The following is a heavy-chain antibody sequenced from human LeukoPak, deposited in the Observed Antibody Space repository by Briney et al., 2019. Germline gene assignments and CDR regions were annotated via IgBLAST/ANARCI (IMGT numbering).Heavy chain of an antibody. Sequence: PGGSLRLSCAASGFTFSSYAMHWVRQAPGKGLEWVAVISYDGSIKYYADSVKGRFTISRDNSKNTLYLQMNSLRAEDTAVYYCARDPPYYYDSSGYFGAFDIWGQGTMVTVSS. V-gene: IGHV3-30*04. CDR1: GFTFSSYA. CDR3: ARDPPYYYDSSGYFGAFDI. D-gene: IGHD3-22*01. CDR2: ISYDGSIK. J-gene: IGHJ3*02.